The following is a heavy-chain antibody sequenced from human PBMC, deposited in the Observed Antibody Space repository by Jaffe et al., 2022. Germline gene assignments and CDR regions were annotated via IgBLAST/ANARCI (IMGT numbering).Heavy chain of an antibody. CDR1: GFTFGDYA. CDR3: TRTYYYGSGRYYFDY. V-gene: IGHV3-49*04. D-gene: IGHD3-10*01. J-gene: IGHJ4*02. Sequence: EVQLVESGGGLVQPGRSLRLSCTASGFTFGDYAMSWVRQAPGKGLEWVGFIRSKAYGGTTEYAASVKGRFTISRDDSKSIAYLQMNSLKTEDTAVYYCTRTYYYGSGRYYFDYWGQGTLVTVSS. CDR2: IRSKAYGGTT.